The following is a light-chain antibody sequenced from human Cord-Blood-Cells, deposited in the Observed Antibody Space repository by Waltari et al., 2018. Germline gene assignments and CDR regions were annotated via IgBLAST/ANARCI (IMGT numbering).Light chain of an antibody. CDR1: QSLLHSNGYNY. Sequence: DIVMTQSPLSLPVTPGEPASISCRSSQSLLHSNGYNYLDWYLQKPGQSPQLLIYLGSNRASWVPDRCSGSGSGTDFTLKISRVEAEDVGVYYCMQALQTPRTFGQGTKVEIK. V-gene: IGKV2-28*01. CDR3: MQALQTPRT. CDR2: LGS. J-gene: IGKJ1*01.